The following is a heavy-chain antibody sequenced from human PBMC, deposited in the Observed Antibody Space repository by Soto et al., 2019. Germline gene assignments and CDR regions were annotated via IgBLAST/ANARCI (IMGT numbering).Heavy chain of an antibody. CDR1: GFTFSSYG. CDR2: ISYDGSNK. J-gene: IGHJ3*02. Sequence: QVQLVESGGGVVQPGRSLRLSCAASGFTFSSYGMHWVRQAPGKVLEWVAVISYDGSNKYYADSVKGRFTISRDNSKNTLYLQMNSLRAEDPSVYYCAKDRGRHNDAFDIWGQGTMVTVSS. CDR3: AKDRGRHNDAFDI. D-gene: IGHD3-10*01. V-gene: IGHV3-30*18.